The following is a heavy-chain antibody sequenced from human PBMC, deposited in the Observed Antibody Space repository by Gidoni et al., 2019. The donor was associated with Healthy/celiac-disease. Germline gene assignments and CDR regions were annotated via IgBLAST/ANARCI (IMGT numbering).Heavy chain of an antibody. CDR1: GFTVRRNS. J-gene: IGHJ6*03. CDR3: ARKLEDYDFWSGYYFYYMDV. Sequence: EVQLVETGGGLLQPGGSLRLSCAASGFTVRRNSMSWVRQAPGKGLEWVSVIYSGGSTYYADSVKGRFTISRDNSKNTLYLQMNSLRAEDTAVYYCARKLEDYDFWSGYYFYYMDVWGKGTTVTVSS. V-gene: IGHV3-53*02. D-gene: IGHD3-3*01. CDR2: IYSGGST.